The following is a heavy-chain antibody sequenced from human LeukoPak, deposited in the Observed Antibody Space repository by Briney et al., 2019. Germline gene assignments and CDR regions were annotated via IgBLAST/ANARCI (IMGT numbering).Heavy chain of an antibody. CDR2: ISSSSDYI. CDR3: ARGKTSQNIVTRKTYNWFDP. V-gene: IGHV3-21*01. CDR1: GFTFSTYN. Sequence: GGSLRLSCAASGFTFSTYNMNWVRQAPGKGLEWVSSISSSSDYIYYADSVKGRFTISRDNAKNSLYLQMKSLRAEDTAVYYCARGKTSQNIVTRKTYNWFDPWGQGTLVTVSS. D-gene: IGHD2/OR15-2a*01. J-gene: IGHJ5*02.